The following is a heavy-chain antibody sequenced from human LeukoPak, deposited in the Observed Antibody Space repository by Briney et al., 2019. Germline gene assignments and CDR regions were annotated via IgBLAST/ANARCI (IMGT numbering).Heavy chain of an antibody. CDR3: ARHRVWINDL. V-gene: IGHV4-39*01. D-gene: IGHD6-13*01. Sequence: SETLSLTCTVSGGSISSSSYYWGWIRQPPGKGLGWIGSIYYSGSTYYNPSLKSRVTISVDTSKNQFSLKLSSVTAADTAVYYCARHRVWINDLWGRGTLVTVSS. CDR2: IYYSGST. J-gene: IGHJ2*01. CDR1: GGSISSSSYY.